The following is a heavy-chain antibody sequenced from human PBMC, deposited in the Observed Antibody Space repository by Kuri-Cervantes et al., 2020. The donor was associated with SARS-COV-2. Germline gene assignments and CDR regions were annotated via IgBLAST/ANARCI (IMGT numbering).Heavy chain of an antibody. CDR2: IYTSGST. CDR3: ARLGEYYYDSRLDY. V-gene: IGHV4-4*07. D-gene: IGHD3-22*01. CDR1: CGSITKNY. J-gene: IGHJ4*02. Sequence: GSLRLSCLVSCGSITKNYGKWIRQPAGKGLESIGLIYTSGSTNYRPSLRSRVTMSVDTSKNQFSLKLSSVTAADTAVYYCARLGEYYYDSRLDYWGQGTLVTVSS.